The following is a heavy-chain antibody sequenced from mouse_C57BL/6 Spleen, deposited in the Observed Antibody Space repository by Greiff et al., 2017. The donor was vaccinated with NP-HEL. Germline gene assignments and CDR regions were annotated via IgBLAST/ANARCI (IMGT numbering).Heavy chain of an antibody. D-gene: IGHD2-4*01. CDR2: IDPENGDT. CDR1: GFNIKDDY. V-gene: IGHV14-4*01. J-gene: IGHJ2*01. Sequence: EVQLQQSGAELVRPGASVKLSCTASGFNIKDDYMHWVKQRPEQGLEWIGWIDPENGDTEYASKFQGKATITADTSSNTAYLQRSSLTSEDTAVYYCTTRCEYDGYDFDYWGQGTTLTVSS. CDR3: TTRCEYDGYDFDY.